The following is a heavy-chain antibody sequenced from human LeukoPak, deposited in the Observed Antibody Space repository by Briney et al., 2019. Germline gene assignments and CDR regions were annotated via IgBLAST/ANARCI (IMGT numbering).Heavy chain of an antibody. Sequence: GASVKVSCKASGYTFTTYDIHWVRQATGQGLEWMGWMNPNSGNTGYAQMFQGRVTMTRDTSITTAYMELSSLRSEDTAVYYCARGRDTSEWYDVDYWGQGTLVTVSS. D-gene: IGHD6-19*01. J-gene: IGHJ4*02. V-gene: IGHV1-8*01. CDR1: GYTFTTYD. CDR3: ARGRDTSEWYDVDY. CDR2: MNPNSGNT.